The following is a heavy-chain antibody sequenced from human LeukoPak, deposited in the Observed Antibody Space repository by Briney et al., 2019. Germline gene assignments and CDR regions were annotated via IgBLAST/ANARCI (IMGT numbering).Heavy chain of an antibody. Sequence: GGSLRLSCEDSGFTFSSYWMSWVRQAPGKGLEWVANINRDGSEKYYVDSVKGRFTISRDNAKNSLYLQISSLRGEDTAVYYCARKGDALDIWGQGTMVTVSS. J-gene: IGHJ3*02. CDR2: INRDGSEK. CDR1: GFTFSSYW. V-gene: IGHV3-7*01. CDR3: ARKGDALDI.